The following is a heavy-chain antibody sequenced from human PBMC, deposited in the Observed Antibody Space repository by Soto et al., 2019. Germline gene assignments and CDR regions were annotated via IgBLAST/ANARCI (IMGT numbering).Heavy chain of an antibody. J-gene: IGHJ4*02. CDR1: GFTFSRAW. CDR2: IKSKSDGGTV. V-gene: IGHV3-15*07. Sequence: EVQLVESGGGLIEPGGSLRLSCAASGFTFSRAWMNWVRQVPGKGLQWVGRIKSKSDGGTVDYPAAMRDRWTISRDDSKNTLYLQLNSLRTEDTGVYYCPADRGVDTPLVAYDFWGQGTLVTVSS. D-gene: IGHD5-18*01. CDR3: PADRGVDTPLVAYDF.